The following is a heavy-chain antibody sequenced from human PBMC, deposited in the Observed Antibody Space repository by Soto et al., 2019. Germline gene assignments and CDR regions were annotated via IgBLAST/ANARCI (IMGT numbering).Heavy chain of an antibody. CDR1: GDSIGRFY. V-gene: IGHV4-4*07. D-gene: IGHD1-26*01. CDR3: ARDLSGTGLDI. Sequence: QVQLHESGPGLVKPSETLSLTCNVSGDSIGRFYWSWIRQSAGKGLEWIGRIYSTGGTAYNPALKGRITISLASSNNHVSLEMNSVTAADTAVYFCARDLSGTGLDIWGRGTRVTVSS. CDR2: IYSTGGT. J-gene: IGHJ6*02.